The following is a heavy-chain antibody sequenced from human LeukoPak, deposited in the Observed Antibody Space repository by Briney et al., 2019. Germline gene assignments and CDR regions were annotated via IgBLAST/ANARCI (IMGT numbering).Heavy chain of an antibody. D-gene: IGHD6-13*01. V-gene: IGHV3-48*01. J-gene: IGHJ4*02. CDR2: ISTSSSTV. Sequence: PGGSLRLSCAASGLTFSSYTMNWVRQAPGKGPEWVSYISTSSSTVYHADSVKGRFTISRDNAKNSLYLQMNSLRTEDTAVYYCAREKAPGIEDYWGQGTLVTVSS. CDR1: GLTFSSYT. CDR3: AREKAPGIEDY.